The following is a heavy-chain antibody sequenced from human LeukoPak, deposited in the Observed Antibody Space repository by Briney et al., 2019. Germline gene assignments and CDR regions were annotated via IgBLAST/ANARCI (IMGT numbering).Heavy chain of an antibody. CDR2: IRYDGSDK. CDR1: GFSFSSYG. J-gene: IGHJ4*02. Sequence: PGGSLRHSCAASGFSFSSYGMHWVRQAPGKGLEWVTFIRYDGSDKFYADSVKGRFTTSRDNSRSTLYLQMNSLRPEDTAVYYCARDIVEPPGSGRYFDNWGQGTLITVSS. CDR3: ARDIVEPPGSGRYFDN. D-gene: IGHD1-14*01. V-gene: IGHV3-30*02.